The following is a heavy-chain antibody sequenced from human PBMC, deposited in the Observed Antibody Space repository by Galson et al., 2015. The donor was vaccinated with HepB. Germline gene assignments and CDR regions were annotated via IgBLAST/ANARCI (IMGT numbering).Heavy chain of an antibody. Sequence: SLRLSCAASGFAFSNYWMDWVRQAPGKGPEWVANINQDGNEIYYVASVKGRFTISRDNARNSLYLQLNSLRAEDTAVYYCSRSLDFWGQGTLVTVSS. CDR2: INQDGNEI. J-gene: IGHJ4*02. V-gene: IGHV3-7*01. CDR1: GFAFSNYW. CDR3: SRSLDF.